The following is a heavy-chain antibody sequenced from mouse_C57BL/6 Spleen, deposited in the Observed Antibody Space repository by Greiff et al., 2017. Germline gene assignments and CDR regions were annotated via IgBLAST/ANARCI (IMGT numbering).Heavy chain of an antibody. J-gene: IGHJ2*01. CDR1: GFTFSSYG. V-gene: IGHV5-6*01. CDR2: ISSGGSYT. Sequence: EVQGVESGGDLVKPGGSLKLSCAASGFTFSSYGMSWVRQTPDKRLEWVATISSGGSYTYYPDSVKGRFTISRDNAKNTLYLQMSSLKSEDTAMYYCARQDYSNYEYYFDYWGQGTTLTVSS. CDR3: ARQDYSNYEYYFDY. D-gene: IGHD2-5*01.